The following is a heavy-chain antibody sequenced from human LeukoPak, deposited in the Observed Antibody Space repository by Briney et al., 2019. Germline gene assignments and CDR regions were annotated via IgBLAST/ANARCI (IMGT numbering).Heavy chain of an antibody. CDR2: INPNSGGT. V-gene: IGHV1-2*02. CDR1: GYTFTGYY. Sequence: ASVKVSCKASGYTFTGYYMHWVRQAPGQGLEWMGWINPNSGGTNYAQKFQGRVTMTRNTSISTAYMELSRLRSDDTAVYYCARANRGDDAFDIWGQGTMVTVSS. J-gene: IGHJ3*02. CDR3: ARANRGDDAFDI. D-gene: IGHD3-10*01.